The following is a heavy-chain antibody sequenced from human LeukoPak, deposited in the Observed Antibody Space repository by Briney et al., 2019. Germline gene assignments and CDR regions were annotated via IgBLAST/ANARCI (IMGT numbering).Heavy chain of an antibody. V-gene: IGHV1-2*02. CDR1: GYTFTGYY. Sequence: ASVKVSCKASGYTFTGYYMHWVRQAPGQGLERMGWINPNSGGTNYAQKFQGRVTMTRDTSISTAYMELSRLRSDDTAVYYCARAYSSGAEGDYWGQGTLVTVSS. CDR3: ARAYSSGAEGDY. D-gene: IGHD6-19*01. CDR2: INPNSGGT. J-gene: IGHJ4*02.